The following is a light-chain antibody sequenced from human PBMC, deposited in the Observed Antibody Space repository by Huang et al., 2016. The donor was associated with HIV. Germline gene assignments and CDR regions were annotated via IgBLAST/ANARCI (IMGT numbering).Light chain of an antibody. CDR3: QQYNTWPPRYT. J-gene: IGKJ2*01. V-gene: IGKV3-15*01. CDR1: QSVGSN. CDR2: GAS. Sequence: EIVMTQSPATLSVSPGERATLSCRASQSVGSNLAWYQQKPGQAPRVLIYGASTRATGIPARFSGSGSGTEFTLTISSLQSEDFAVYYCQQYNTWPPRYTFGQGIKLEIK.